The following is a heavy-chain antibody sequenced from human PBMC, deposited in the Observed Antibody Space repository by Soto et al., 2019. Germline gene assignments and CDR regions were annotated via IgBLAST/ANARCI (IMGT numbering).Heavy chain of an antibody. CDR2: ITPMFGKA. J-gene: IGHJ6*02. Sequence: SVKVSCKASGGSFSNHAISWLRQAPGQGLEWMGGITPMFGKANYAQKFQGRVTITADTSTNTAYMELRSLTSEDTAIYYCARGDDFDYYYGVDVWGQGTTVTVSS. CDR3: ARGDDFDYYYGVDV. CDR1: GGSFSNHA. V-gene: IGHV1-69*06. D-gene: IGHD3-16*01.